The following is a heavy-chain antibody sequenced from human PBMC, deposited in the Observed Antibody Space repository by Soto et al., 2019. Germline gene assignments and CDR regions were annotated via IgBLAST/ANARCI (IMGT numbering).Heavy chain of an antibody. Sequence: QVQLVQSGAEVKKPGASVKVSCKASGYSFSTYGVSWVRQAPGQGLEWMGWISGYDGDTNYAQKIRGRVTMTTDTSTSTAYMELRSLRSDDTAVYYCLRVHEYCGRYCYEDVFDIWAQGTMVTVSS. CDR2: ISGYDGDT. V-gene: IGHV1-18*01. D-gene: IGHD2-21*02. J-gene: IGHJ3*02. CDR3: LRVHEYCGRYCYEDVFDI. CDR1: GYSFSTYG.